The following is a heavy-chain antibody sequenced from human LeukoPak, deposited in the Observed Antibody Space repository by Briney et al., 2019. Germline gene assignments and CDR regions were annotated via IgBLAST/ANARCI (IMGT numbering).Heavy chain of an antibody. V-gene: IGHV1-2*04. D-gene: IGHD1-1*01. J-gene: IGHJ5*02. CDR3: AREVQGTTGTTRWFDP. CDR1: GDTFIPYT. Sequence: ASVKVSCKASGDTFIPYTFSWVRQAPGQGLEWMGWINPNSGGTNYAQKFQGWVTMTRDTSISTAYMELSRLRSDDTAVYYCAREVQGTTGTTRWFDPWGQGTLVTVSS. CDR2: INPNSGGT.